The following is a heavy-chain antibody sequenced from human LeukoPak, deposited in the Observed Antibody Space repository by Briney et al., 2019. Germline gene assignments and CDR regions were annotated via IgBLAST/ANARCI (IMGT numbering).Heavy chain of an antibody. V-gene: IGHV3-30*18. CDR3: AKEEWIQLWSGQYYFDY. CDR2: ISYDGSNK. CDR1: GFTFSNYG. Sequence: PGRSLRLSCAASGFTFSNYGMHWVRQAPGKGLEWVTVISYDGSNKYYADSVKGRFTISRDNSKNTLYLQMNSLRAEDTAVYYCAKEEWIQLWSGQYYFDYWGQGTLVTVSS. J-gene: IGHJ4*02. D-gene: IGHD5-18*01.